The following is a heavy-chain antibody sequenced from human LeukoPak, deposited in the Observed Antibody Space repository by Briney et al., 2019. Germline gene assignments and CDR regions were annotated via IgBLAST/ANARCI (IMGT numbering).Heavy chain of an antibody. CDR3: AITASTTVTTFDY. D-gene: IGHD4-17*01. Sequence: GGSLRLSCAASGFTFSSYSMNWVRQAPGKGLEWVSYISSSGSTIYYADSVKGRFTISRDNAKNSLYLQMNSLRAEDTAVYYCAITASTTVTTFDYWGQGTLVTVSS. CDR2: ISSSGSTI. V-gene: IGHV3-48*04. CDR1: GFTFSSYS. J-gene: IGHJ4*02.